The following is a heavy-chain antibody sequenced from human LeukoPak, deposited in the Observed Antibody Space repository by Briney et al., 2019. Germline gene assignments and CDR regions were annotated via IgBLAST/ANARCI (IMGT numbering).Heavy chain of an antibody. J-gene: IGHJ4*02. CDR1: GSTFSSYG. V-gene: IGHV3-23*01. CDR3: AKGSLLWFGEFGY. CDR2: ISGSGGST. D-gene: IGHD3-10*01. Sequence: GGSLRLSCAASGSTFSSYGMSWVRQAPGKGLEWVSAISGSGGSTYYADSVKGRFTISRDNSKNTLYLQMNSLRAEDTAVYYCAKGSLLWFGEFGYWGQGTLVTVSS.